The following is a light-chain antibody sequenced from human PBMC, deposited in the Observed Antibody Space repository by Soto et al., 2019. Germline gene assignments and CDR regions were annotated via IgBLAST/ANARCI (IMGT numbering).Light chain of an antibody. CDR2: EVF. Sequence: QAVLTQPASVSGSLGQSITISCTGTSSDVGGYNYVSWYQQHPGKAPKLIIYEVFNRPSGVSTRFAGSKSANTASLTISGLQAEDEVDYYCSSYTSTTASVVFGGGTKVPVL. J-gene: IGLJ2*01. CDR1: SSDVGGYNY. CDR3: SSYTSTTASVV. V-gene: IGLV2-14*01.